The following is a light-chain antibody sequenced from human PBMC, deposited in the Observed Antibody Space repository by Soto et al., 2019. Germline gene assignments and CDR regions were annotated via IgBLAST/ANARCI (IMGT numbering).Light chain of an antibody. Sequence: IQVTQSPSSLSASVGDRVTITCRASQGISSYLGWYQQKPGKAPNLLIYDASTLHSGFPSRFSGGGSGTDFTLTISSRQPEDFATYYCQHVNVYPSTSGGGTKVDIK. J-gene: IGKJ4*01. CDR3: QHVNVYPST. V-gene: IGKV1-9*01. CDR2: DAS. CDR1: QGISSY.